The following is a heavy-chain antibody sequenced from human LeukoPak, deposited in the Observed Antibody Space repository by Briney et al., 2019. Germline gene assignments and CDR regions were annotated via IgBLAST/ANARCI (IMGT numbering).Heavy chain of an antibody. CDR2: IYHSGST. D-gene: IGHD3-10*01. Sequence: PSQTLSLTCTVSGGSISSGGYYWSWIRQPPGKGLEWIGYIYHSGSTYYNPSLKSRVTISVDRSKNQFSLKLSSVTAADTAVYYCARGGSGSGPSSWYFDLWGRGTLVTVSS. CDR1: GGSISSGGYY. J-gene: IGHJ2*01. CDR3: ARGGSGSGPSSWYFDL. V-gene: IGHV4-30-2*01.